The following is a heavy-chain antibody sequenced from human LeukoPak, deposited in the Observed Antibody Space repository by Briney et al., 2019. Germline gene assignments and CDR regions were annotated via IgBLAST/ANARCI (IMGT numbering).Heavy chain of an antibody. CDR3: LTRSLVAVSGNSYMDV. CDR2: INGTAINT. V-gene: IGHV3-23*01. D-gene: IGHD6-19*01. J-gene: IGHJ6*03. Sequence: GGSLRLSCAASGFTIMNSAMNWVRQAPGKGLEWVSAINGTAINTDYADSVKGRFTISRDSSKNTLYLQMNSPRVEDTAVYYCLTRSLVAVSGNSYMDVWGKGTTVSVSS. CDR1: GFTIMNSA.